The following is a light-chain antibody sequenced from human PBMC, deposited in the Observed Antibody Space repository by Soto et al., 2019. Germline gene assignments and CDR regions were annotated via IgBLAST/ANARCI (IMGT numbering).Light chain of an antibody. V-gene: IGLV1-47*01. Sequence: QSVLTQPPSASGNPGQRLTISCSGTTSNILRNYVYWYRQLPGTAPRLLISLNDQRPSAAPDRFSGSKSGTSASLAISGLRSEDEADYYCASWDDSLSGYVFGTGTKV. CDR1: TSNILRNY. CDR2: LND. J-gene: IGLJ1*01. CDR3: ASWDDSLSGYV.